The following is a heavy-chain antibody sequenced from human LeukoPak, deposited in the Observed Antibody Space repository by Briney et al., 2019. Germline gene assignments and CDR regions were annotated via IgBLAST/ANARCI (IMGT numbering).Heavy chain of an antibody. V-gene: IGHV3-48*02. J-gene: IGHJ4*02. Sequence: QPGGSLRLSCAASGFTFSRYSMNWVRQAPGKGTQWVSYISSSSSAIYYADSVRGRFTISREKAKNSLYLQMNSLRDEYTAVYYCARDGEMATNPYYFDYWGQGTLVTVSS. D-gene: IGHD5-24*01. CDR3: ARDGEMATNPYYFDY. CDR2: ISSSSSAI. CDR1: GFTFSRYS.